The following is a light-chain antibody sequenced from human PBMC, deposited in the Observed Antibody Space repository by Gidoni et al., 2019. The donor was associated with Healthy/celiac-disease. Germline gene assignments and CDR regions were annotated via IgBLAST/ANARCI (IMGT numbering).Light chain of an antibody. CDR2: QDS. CDR3: QAWDSSTACVV. Sequence: SYELTQPHSVSVSPGKTASITCSGDKLGDKYACWYQQKPGQSPVLFIYQDSKRHSGIPERFSGSNSGNTATLTISGTQAMDEADYYCQAWDSSTACVVFGGGTKLTVL. V-gene: IGLV3-1*01. CDR1: KLGDKY. J-gene: IGLJ2*01.